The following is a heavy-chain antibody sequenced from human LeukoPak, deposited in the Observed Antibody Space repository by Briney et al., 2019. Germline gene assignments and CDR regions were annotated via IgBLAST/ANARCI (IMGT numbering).Heavy chain of an antibody. V-gene: IGHV3-74*01. J-gene: IGHJ6*02. CDR3: ARAISHSNYGVDV. D-gene: IGHD6-13*01. CDR1: GFTFTNHW. CDR2: INSDGSST. Sequence: GGSLRLSCAASGFTFTNHWMHWVRQAPGKGLVWVSRINSDGSSTSFAGSVKGRFTISRDNAKNTLYLQMNSLRAEDTAVYYCARAISHSNYGVDVWGQGTTVTVSS.